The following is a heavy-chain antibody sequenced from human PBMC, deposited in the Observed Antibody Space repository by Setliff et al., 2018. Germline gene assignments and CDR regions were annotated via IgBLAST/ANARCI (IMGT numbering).Heavy chain of an antibody. CDR1: GGSISSSNW. CDR3: ARGLEGEDPLYSMDV. J-gene: IGHJ6*03. Sequence: SETLSLTCTVSGGSISSSNWWTWVRQPQGKGLEWIGEVYHSRSINYNPSLKRRVTMSVXKSKNQFSLKLTSVTAADTAVYYCARGLEGEDPLYSMDVWGKGNTVTVSS. V-gene: IGHV4-4*02. D-gene: IGHD2-21*01. CDR2: VYHSRSI.